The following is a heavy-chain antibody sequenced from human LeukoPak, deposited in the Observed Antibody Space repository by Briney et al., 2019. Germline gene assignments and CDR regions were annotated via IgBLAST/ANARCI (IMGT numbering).Heavy chain of an antibody. CDR2: INPNSGGT. D-gene: IGHD5-24*01. Sequence: ASVKVSCKASGYTFTGYYMHWVRQAPGQGLEWMGWINPNSGGTNYAQKFQGRVTMTRDTSISTAYMELSRLRSDDTAEYYCAILRDGYNYRWVFDYWGQGTLVTVSS. V-gene: IGHV1-2*02. J-gene: IGHJ4*02. CDR1: GYTFTGYY. CDR3: AILRDGYNYRWVFDY.